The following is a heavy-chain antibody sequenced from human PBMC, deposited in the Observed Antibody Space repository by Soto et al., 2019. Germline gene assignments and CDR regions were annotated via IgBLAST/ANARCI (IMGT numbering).Heavy chain of an antibody. D-gene: IGHD4-4*01. CDR2: IYYSGST. Sequence: GTLSLTCTVSGGSISSSSYYWGWIRQPPGKGLEWIGSIYYSGSTYYNPSLKSRVTISVDTSKNQFSLKLSSVTAADTAVYYCARRSVTTYSGMDVWGQGTTVTVSS. CDR1: GGSISSSSYY. J-gene: IGHJ6*02. V-gene: IGHV4-39*01. CDR3: ARRSVTTYSGMDV.